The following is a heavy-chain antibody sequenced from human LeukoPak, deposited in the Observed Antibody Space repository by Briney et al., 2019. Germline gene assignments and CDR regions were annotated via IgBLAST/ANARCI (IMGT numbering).Heavy chain of an antibody. CDR1: GYTLTELS. V-gene: IGHV1-24*01. Sequence: ASVKVSCKVSGYTLTELSMHWVRQAPGKGLEWMGGFDPEDGETIYAQKFQGRVTMTEDTSTDTAYMELSSLRSEDTAVYYCVTGPERAGATYSDYYYGMDVWGQGTTVTVSS. J-gene: IGHJ6*02. CDR3: VTGPERAGATYSDYYYGMDV. D-gene: IGHD1-26*01. CDR2: FDPEDGET.